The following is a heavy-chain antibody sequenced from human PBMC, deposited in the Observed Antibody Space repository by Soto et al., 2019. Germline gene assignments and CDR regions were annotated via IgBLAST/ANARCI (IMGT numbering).Heavy chain of an antibody. D-gene: IGHD3-22*01. CDR3: ARDPHYYENIDYLDY. CDR2: VFHSGTT. V-gene: IGHV4-38-2*02. J-gene: IGHJ4*02. CDR1: GYSINSGGYF. Sequence: SETLSLTCAVSGYSINSGGYFWGWIRQPPGKGLEWIGSVFHSGTTYSNPSLKSRITISVDTSKNQFSLDLRSVTAADTAVYYCARDPHYYENIDYLDYWGQGTLVTVSS.